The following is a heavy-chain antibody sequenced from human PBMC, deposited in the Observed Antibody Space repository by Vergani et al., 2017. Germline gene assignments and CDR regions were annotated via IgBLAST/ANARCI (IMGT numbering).Heavy chain of an antibody. CDR2: IIGSSITI. CDR3: ARGTEVGFDY. V-gene: IGHV3-48*01. CDR1: GFTFSSYS. D-gene: IGHD1-1*01. J-gene: IGHJ4*02. Sequence: EVQLVESGGGLVQPGGSLRLSCAASGFTFSSYSINWVRQAPGKGLEWVSYIIGSSITIYYADSVKGRLTISRDNANSSMYLQMNSLTAEDTAVYYWARGTEVGFDYGGQGTLVTVSS.